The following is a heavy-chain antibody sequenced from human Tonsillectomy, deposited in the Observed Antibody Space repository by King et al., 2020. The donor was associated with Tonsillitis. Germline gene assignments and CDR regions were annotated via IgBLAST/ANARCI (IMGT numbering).Heavy chain of an antibody. CDR2: ICSGGST. V-gene: IGHV3-53*04. D-gene: IGHD3-10*01. CDR1: GFTVSSNY. Sequence: VQLVESGGGLVQPGGSLRLSCAASGFTVSSNYMSWVRQAPGKGLEWVSVICSGGSTYYADSVKGRFTISRNNSKNTLYLQMNSLRAEDTAVYYCARDRSSRSYYNWGQGTLVTVSS. J-gene: IGHJ4*02. CDR3: ARDRSSRSYYN.